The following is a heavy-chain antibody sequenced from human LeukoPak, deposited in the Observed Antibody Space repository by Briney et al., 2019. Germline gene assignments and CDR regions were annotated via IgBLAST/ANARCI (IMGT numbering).Heavy chain of an antibody. CDR2: IHSSGSA. CDR1: GDFISVYY. V-gene: IGHV4-4*07. Sequence: SETLSLTCTVSGDFISVYYWGWIRQPAGKGLEWIGRIHSSGSANFNPALKSRVTMSADLSKNQFSLQLRSVTAADTAVYYCARLISTSSSRFSDYWGQGTLVTVSS. D-gene: IGHD6-6*01. CDR3: ARLISTSSSRFSDY. J-gene: IGHJ4*02.